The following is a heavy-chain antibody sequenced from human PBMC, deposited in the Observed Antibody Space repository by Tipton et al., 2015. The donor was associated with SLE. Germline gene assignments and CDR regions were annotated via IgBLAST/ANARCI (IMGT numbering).Heavy chain of an antibody. V-gene: IGHV4-34*01. D-gene: IGHD6-6*01. CDR3: ARNEYSSSSEYFQH. J-gene: IGHJ1*01. CDR2: INHSGST. Sequence: TLSLTCAVYGGSFSGYYWSWIRQPPGKGLEWIGEINHSGSTNYNPSLKSRVTISVDTSKNQFSLKLSSVTAADTAVYYCARNEYSSSSEYFQHWGQGTLVTVSS. CDR1: GGSFSGYY.